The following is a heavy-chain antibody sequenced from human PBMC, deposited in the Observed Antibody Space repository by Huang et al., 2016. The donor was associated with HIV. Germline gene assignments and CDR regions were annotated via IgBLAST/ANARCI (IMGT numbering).Heavy chain of an antibody. Sequence: QVQLEQWGAGLLKASETLSLTCAVYGGSFSGYYWNWRRQAPGKGLEWVGEINHRGNTNYTPSRKSRVNMSVDTSKSQFSLYLTSLSAADTGTYFCARRYNSRRDYWGRGTLVTVHS. J-gene: IGHJ4*02. D-gene: IGHD3-22*01. CDR1: GGSFSGYY. CDR2: INHRGNT. CDR3: ARRYNSRRDY. V-gene: IGHV4-34*02.